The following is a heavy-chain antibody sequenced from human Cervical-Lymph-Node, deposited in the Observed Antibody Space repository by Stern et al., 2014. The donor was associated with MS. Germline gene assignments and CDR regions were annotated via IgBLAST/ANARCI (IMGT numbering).Heavy chain of an antibody. CDR2: XNPSGGST. Sequence: VQLVESGAEVKKPGASVKVSCKASGYTFTSYYMHWVRQAPGQGLEWMGXXNPSGGSTSYAQKFQGRVTMTRDTSTSTVYMELSSLRSEDTAVYYCARDGAYYDSSGYYPPFDYWGQGTLVTVSS. J-gene: IGHJ4*02. CDR3: ARDGAYYDSSGYYPPFDY. D-gene: IGHD3-22*01. V-gene: IGHV1-46*01. CDR1: GYTFTSYY.